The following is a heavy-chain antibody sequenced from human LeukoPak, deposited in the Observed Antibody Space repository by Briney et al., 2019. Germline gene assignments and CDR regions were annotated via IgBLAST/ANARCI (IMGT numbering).Heavy chain of an antibody. V-gene: IGHV3-23*01. CDR2: ISGSGADT. CDR1: GFTFSDYY. CDR3: AKPHGVGY. Sequence: GGSLRLSCAASGFTFSDYYMSWVRQAPGEGLGWVSIISGSGADTFYTDSVKGRFTISRDNSKNTLYLQMNSLRAEDTAVYYCAKPHGVGYLGQGTLVTASS. J-gene: IGHJ4*02. D-gene: IGHD4-17*01.